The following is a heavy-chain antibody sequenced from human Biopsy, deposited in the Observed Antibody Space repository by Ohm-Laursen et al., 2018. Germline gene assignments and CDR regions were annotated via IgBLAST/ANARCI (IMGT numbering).Heavy chain of an antibody. J-gene: IGHJ6*02. Sequence: SETLSLTCTVSGGSISSDYWSWIPQTPGQGLEWIGYIYYSGRTNYNPSLKSRVTISVETSKNQSSLRLNSVTAADTAVYYCARATNSTGWPYYYFYGMDVWGQGTTVTVSS. CDR2: IYYSGRT. CDR1: GGSISSDY. CDR3: ARATNSTGWPYYYFYGMDV. D-gene: IGHD2/OR15-2a*01. V-gene: IGHV4-59*01.